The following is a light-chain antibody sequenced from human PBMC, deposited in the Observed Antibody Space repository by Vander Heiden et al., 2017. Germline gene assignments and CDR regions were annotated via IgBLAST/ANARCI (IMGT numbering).Light chain of an antibody. J-gene: IGKJ1*01. CDR3: QQYGSSPWT. Sequence: IVLTQSPGTLSLSPGERATLSCRASQSVTSNYLAWYQQKPGQAPRLLIYAASSRATGIPDRFSGSGSGTDFTLTIIRLEPEDFALYYCQQYGSSPWTFGQGTKVESK. CDR2: AAS. CDR1: QSVTSNY. V-gene: IGKV3-20*01.